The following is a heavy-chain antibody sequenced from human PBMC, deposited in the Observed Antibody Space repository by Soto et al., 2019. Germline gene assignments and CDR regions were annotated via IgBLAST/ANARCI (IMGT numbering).Heavy chain of an antibody. CDR3: ARKPPSAIQGWAFGMDV. CDR1: DFSISSNY. Sequence: EVQLVETGGGLIQTGGSLRLSCAASDFSISSNYIAWVRQPPGKGLEWVSTTFSGGNTEYAASVKGRCSISRDNYKNTLYLQMDNLRVEDTAVYYCARKPPSAIQGWAFGMDVWGQGTTVSVSS. D-gene: IGHD2-21*01. V-gene: IGHV3-53*02. J-gene: IGHJ6*02. CDR2: TFSGGNT.